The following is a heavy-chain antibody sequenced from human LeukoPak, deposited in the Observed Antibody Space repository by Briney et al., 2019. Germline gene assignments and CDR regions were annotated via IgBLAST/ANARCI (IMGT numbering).Heavy chain of an antibody. D-gene: IGHD3-16*01. CDR2: VYYSGGT. V-gene: IGHV4-59*11. CDR3: ARDHYYDGRGRFDP. CDR1: GGSISGPY. J-gene: IGHJ5*02. Sequence: SETLSLTCTVSGGSISGPYWSWVRQPPGKGLEWIGDVYYSGGTHYKPSLQSRVTISVDTSKNQFSLRLSSVTAADTALYYCARDHYYDGRGRFDPWGQGTLVTVSS.